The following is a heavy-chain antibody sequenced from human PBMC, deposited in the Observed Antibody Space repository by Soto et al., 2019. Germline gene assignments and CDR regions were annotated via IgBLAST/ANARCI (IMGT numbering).Heavy chain of an antibody. CDR3: ARGYQKYSSSWYHPYYYYGMDV. CDR1: GGSISSYY. CDR2: IYYSGST. V-gene: IGHV4-59*01. J-gene: IGHJ6*02. Sequence: SETLSLTCTVSGGSISSYYWSWIRQPPGKGLEWIGYIYYSGSTNYTPSLKSRVTISVDTSKNQFSLKLSSVTAADTAVYYCARGYQKYSSSWYHPYYYYGMDVWGQGTTVTVSS. D-gene: IGHD6-13*01.